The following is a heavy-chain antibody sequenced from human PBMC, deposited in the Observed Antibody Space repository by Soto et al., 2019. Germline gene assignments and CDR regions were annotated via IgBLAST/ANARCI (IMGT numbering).Heavy chain of an antibody. D-gene: IGHD1-26*01. V-gene: IGHV1-3*01. J-gene: IGHJ4*02. CDR1: GYTFTSYA. CDR2: INAGNGNT. CDR3: AREEGSGANFDY. Sequence: ASVKVSCKASGYTFTSYAMHWVRQAPGQRLEWMGWINAGNGNTKYSQKFQGRVTITRDTSASTAYMELSSLRSEDTAVYYCAREEGSGANFDYWGQGTLVTVSS.